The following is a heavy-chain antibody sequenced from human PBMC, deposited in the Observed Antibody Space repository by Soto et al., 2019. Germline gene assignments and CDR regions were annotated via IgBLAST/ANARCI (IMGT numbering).Heavy chain of an antibody. CDR2: LSAGGTSA. CDR3: ARGTYGDYDL. CDR1: GFTFSSYA. D-gene: IGHD4-17*01. Sequence: EVQLLESGGDLVQPGGALRLSCAASGFTFSSYAMSWVRQAPGKGLEWVSALSAGGTSACYTVSVEGQFTISRDNSKNILYLQMNSLRADDTAIYYCARGTYGDYDLWGKGTLVTVS. V-gene: IGHV3-23*01. J-gene: IGHJ4*02.